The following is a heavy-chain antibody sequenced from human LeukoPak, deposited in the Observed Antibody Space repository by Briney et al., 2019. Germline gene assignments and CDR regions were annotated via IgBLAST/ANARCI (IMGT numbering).Heavy chain of an antibody. CDR3: AGYGSGSWRPFDY. CDR2: ISYDGSNK. D-gene: IGHD3-10*01. V-gene: IGHV3-30-3*01. Sequence: PGRSLRLSCAASGFTFSSYAMHWVRQAPGKGLEWVAVISYDGSNKYYADSVKGRFTISRDNSKNTLYLQMDSLRAEDTAVYYCAGYGSGSWRPFDYWGQGTLVTVSS. J-gene: IGHJ4*02. CDR1: GFTFSSYA.